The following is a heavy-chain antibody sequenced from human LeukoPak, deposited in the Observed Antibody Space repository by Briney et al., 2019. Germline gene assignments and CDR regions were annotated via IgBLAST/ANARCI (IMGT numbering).Heavy chain of an antibody. V-gene: IGHV3-74*01. D-gene: IGHD6-13*01. J-gene: IGHJ4*02. CDR2: INDDGSVR. Sequence: GGALRLICAASGFTCNRYWMHWVRQSPGKGLVEVSDINDDGSVRRYGDSVKGRFNISRDNAKNVLYLQVNKMQAEDTAIYFCARGGYSPVDHWGQGTLVTV. CDR1: GFTCNRYW. CDR3: ARGGYSPVDH.